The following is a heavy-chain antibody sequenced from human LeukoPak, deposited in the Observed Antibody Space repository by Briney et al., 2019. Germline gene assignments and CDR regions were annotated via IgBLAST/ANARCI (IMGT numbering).Heavy chain of an antibody. CDR3: VRDLDFSGFSSFDS. CDR2: IKNDGTRT. D-gene: IGHD3-22*01. V-gene: IGHV3-74*01. CDR1: GFTLCGYW. J-gene: IGHJ4*02. Sequence: PGGSLRLSCAASGFTLCGYWMHWVRQAPGKGLVWVSRIKNDGTRTTYADSVKGRFTISRDNAKNTLYLQMNSLRAEDTAVYYCVRDLDFSGFSSFDSWGQGTLVTVSS.